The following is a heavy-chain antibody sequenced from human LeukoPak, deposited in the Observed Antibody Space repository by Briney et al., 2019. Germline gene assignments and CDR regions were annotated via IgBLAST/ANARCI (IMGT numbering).Heavy chain of an antibody. V-gene: IGHV4-38-2*02. CDR1: GYSISSGYY. CDR2: IYHSGST. Sequence: SETLSLTCTVSGYSISSGYYWGWIRQPPGKGLEWIGSIYHSGSTYYNPSLKSRVTISVDTSKNQFSLKLSSVTAADTAVYYCARDPDYYDSSGYLLPGNSFDYWGQGTLVTVSS. D-gene: IGHD3-22*01. J-gene: IGHJ4*02. CDR3: ARDPDYYDSSGYLLPGNSFDY.